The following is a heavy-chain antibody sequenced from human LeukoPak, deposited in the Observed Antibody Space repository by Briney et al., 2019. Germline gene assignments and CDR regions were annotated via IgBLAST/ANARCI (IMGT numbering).Heavy chain of an antibody. J-gene: IGHJ4*02. CDR1: GFTFSSYG. CDR2: IRYDGRNK. D-gene: IGHD3-22*01. CDR3: AKDRGAYYDSSGYIDY. V-gene: IGHV3-30*02. Sequence: GGSLRLSCAASGFTFSSYGMHWVRQAPGKGPEWVAFIRYDGRNKYYTDSVKGRFTISRDNSKNTLFLQMNSLRAEDTAVYYCAKDRGAYYDSSGYIDYWGQGTLVTVSS.